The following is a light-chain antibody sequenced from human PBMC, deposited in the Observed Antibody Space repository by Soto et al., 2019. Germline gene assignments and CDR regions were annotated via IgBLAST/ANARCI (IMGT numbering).Light chain of an antibody. CDR3: CSYPGSYV. CDR1: SSDVGSYNL. Sequence: QSVLTQPASVSGSPGQSVTISCTGTSSDVGSYNLVSWYQQHPGKAPKLMIYEGSKRPSGVSNRFSAAKAGNTASLTISGLQAEDEADYYCCSYPGSYVFGPGTKVTVL. J-gene: IGLJ1*01. CDR2: EGS. V-gene: IGLV2-23*01.